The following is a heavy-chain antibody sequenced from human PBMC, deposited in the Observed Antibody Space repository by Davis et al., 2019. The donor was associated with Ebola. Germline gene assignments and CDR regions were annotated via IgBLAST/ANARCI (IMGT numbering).Heavy chain of an antibody. Sequence: GESLKISCAASGFTFSSYGMHWVRQAPGKGLEWVAVISYDGSNKYYADSVKGRFTISRDNAKNSLYLQMNSLRAEDTAVYYCARSWSYYTRFDYWGQGTLVTVSS. CDR2: ISYDGSNK. CDR3: ARSWSYYTRFDY. V-gene: IGHV3-30*03. CDR1: GFTFSSYG. J-gene: IGHJ4*02. D-gene: IGHD3-10*01.